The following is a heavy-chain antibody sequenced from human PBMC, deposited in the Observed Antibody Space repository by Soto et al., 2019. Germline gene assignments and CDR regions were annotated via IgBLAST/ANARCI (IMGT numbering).Heavy chain of an antibody. D-gene: IGHD3-9*01. V-gene: IGHV3-13*01. Sequence: EVQLVESGGGLVQPGGSPRLSCAASGFTFSSYDMHWVRQATGKGLEWVSAIGTAGDTYYPGSVKGRFTISRENAKNSLYLQMNSLRAEDTAVYYCARGPQYYDILTGYYPDYWGQGTLVTVSS. CDR3: ARGPQYYDILTGYYPDY. CDR1: GFTFSSYD. J-gene: IGHJ4*02. CDR2: IGTAGDT.